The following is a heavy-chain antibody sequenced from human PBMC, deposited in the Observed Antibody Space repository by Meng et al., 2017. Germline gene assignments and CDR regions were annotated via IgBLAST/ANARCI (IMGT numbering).Heavy chain of an antibody. CDR2: INTNAGNP. CDR3: AREGRVDFDY. V-gene: IGHV7-4-1*02. Sequence: QVPLCESGSELKKAGSSVKVSCKASGYTFTSYAMNWVRQAPGQGLEWMGWINTNAGNPTYAQGFTGRFVFSLDTSVSTAYLQISSLKAEDTAVYYCAREGRVDFDYWGQGTLVTVSS. D-gene: IGHD1-26*01. CDR1: GYTFTSYA. J-gene: IGHJ4*02.